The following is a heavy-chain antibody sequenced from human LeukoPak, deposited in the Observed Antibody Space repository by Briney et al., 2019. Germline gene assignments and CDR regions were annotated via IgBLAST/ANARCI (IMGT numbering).Heavy chain of an antibody. CDR2: IYNRGTT. CDR1: GGSISSYY. V-gene: IGHV4-59*01. J-gene: IGHJ3*02. D-gene: IGHD2-15*01. CDR3: ARDLLGAFDI. Sequence: PSETLSLTCTVSGGSISSYYSSWIRQPPGKGLECIGYIYNRGTTNYNPSLKSRLTISLDTSKNQLSLKLSSVTAADTAVYYCARDLLGAFDIWGQGTMVTVSS.